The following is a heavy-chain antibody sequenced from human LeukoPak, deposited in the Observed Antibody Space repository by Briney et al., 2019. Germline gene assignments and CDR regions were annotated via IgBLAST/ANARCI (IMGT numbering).Heavy chain of an antibody. D-gene: IGHD3-10*01. CDR2: ISSSGSTI. CDR3: ARDLDYYGSGSYAFDI. V-gene: IGHV3-48*03. J-gene: IGHJ3*02. CDR1: GFTFSNYA. Sequence: GGSLRLSCAASGFTFSNYAMHWVRQAPGKGLEWVSYISSSGSTIYYADSVKGRFTISRDNAKNSLYLQMNSLRAEDTAVYYCARDLDYYGSGSYAFDIWGQGTMVTVSS.